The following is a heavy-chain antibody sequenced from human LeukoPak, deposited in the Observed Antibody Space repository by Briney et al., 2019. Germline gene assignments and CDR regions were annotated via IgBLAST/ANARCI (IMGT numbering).Heavy chain of an antibody. V-gene: IGHV1-8*03. CDR1: GYTFTSYD. J-gene: IGHJ4*02. D-gene: IGHD5-12*01. Sequence: ASVKVSCKASGYTFTSYDINWVRQATGQGLEWMGWMNPNSGSTGYAQKFQGRVTITRNTSISTAYMELSGLRSEGTAVYYCARGRSTGYPYYFEYWGQGTLVTVSS. CDR3: ARGRSTGYPYYFEY. CDR2: MNPNSGST.